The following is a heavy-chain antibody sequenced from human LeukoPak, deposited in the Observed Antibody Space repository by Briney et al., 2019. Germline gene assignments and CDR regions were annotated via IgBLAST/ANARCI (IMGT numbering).Heavy chain of an antibody. CDR2: ISGSGGST. Sequence: GGCLRLSCAASGFTFSSYAMSWVRQAPGKGLEWVSAISGSGGSTYYADSVKGRFTISRDNSKNTLYLQMNSLRAEDTAVYYCAKDLHRARALTSRPSYWGQGTLVTVSS. J-gene: IGHJ4*02. D-gene: IGHD2-2*01. CDR1: GFTFSSYA. CDR3: AKDLHRARALTSRPSY. V-gene: IGHV3-23*01.